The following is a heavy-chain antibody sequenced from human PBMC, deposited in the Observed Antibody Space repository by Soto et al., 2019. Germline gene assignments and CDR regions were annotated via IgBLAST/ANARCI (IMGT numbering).Heavy chain of an antibody. CDR3: ARDAYSSSWYKIAVAGTCDY. V-gene: IGHV3-48*02. CDR1: GFTFSIYS. CDR2: ISSSSSTI. D-gene: IGHD6-13*01. J-gene: IGHJ4*02. Sequence: GSLRLSCAASGFTFSIYSMNWVRQAPGKGLEWVSYISSSSSTIYYADSVKGRFTISRDNAKNSLYLQMNSLRDEDTAVYYCARDAYSSSWYKIAVAGTCDYWGQGTLVTVSS.